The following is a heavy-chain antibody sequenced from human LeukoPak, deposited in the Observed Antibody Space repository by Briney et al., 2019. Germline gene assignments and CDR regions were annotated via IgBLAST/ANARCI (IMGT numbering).Heavy chain of an antibody. Sequence: SETLSLTCAVYGGSFSGYYWSWIRQPPGKGLEWIGEINHSGSTNYNPSLKSRVTISVDTSKNQFSLKLSSVTAADTAVYYCARGYSSSSGFYYWGQGTLVTASS. J-gene: IGHJ4*02. CDR3: ARGYSSSSGFYY. CDR2: INHSGST. CDR1: GGSFSGYY. V-gene: IGHV4-34*01. D-gene: IGHD6-6*01.